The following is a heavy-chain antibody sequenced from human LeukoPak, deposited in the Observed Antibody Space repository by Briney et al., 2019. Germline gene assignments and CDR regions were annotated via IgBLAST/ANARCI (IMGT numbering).Heavy chain of an antibody. CDR1: GVSINSNYS. CDR3: ARLWWAAGHDYFDY. D-gene: IGHD6-13*01. Sequence: SETLSLTCTVSGVSINSNYSWGWLRQPPGQGLEWIGTIYYSGTTSYNPSLKSRVTTSVDTSKNQFSLRLSSVTAADTAVYYCARLWWAAGHDYFDYWGQGTLVTVSS. J-gene: IGHJ4*02. CDR2: IYYSGTT. V-gene: IGHV4-39*01.